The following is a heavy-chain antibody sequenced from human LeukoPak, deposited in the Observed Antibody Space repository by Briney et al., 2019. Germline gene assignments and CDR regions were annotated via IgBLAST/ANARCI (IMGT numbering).Heavy chain of an antibody. Sequence: PGGSLRLSCAASGFTFSSYAMNWVRQAPGKGLEWVSSISGGAGGAAYADSVKGRFTMSRDNSKNTLYLQMNSLRAEDTAVYYCAKDGGYGSGSYYPDYWGLGTLVTVSS. CDR2: ISGGAGGA. CDR1: GFTFSSYA. D-gene: IGHD3-10*01. CDR3: AKDGGYGSGSYYPDY. J-gene: IGHJ4*02. V-gene: IGHV3-23*01.